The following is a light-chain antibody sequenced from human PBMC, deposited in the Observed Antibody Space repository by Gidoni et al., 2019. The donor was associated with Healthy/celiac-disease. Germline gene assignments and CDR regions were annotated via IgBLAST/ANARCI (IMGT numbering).Light chain of an antibody. Sequence: DIQMTQSPSSLSASVGDRVTITCRASQGISNYLAWYQQKPGKVPKLLIYAASTLHSGVPSRFSGSGSGTDFTLTISSLQPEDVATYYCQKYNSAPWTFXQXTKVEIK. J-gene: IGKJ1*01. V-gene: IGKV1-27*01. CDR1: QGISNY. CDR2: AAS. CDR3: QKYNSAPWT.